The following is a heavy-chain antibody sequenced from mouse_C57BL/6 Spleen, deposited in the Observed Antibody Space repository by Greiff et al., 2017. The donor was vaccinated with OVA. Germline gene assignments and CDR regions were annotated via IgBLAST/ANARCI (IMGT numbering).Heavy chain of an antibody. CDR1: GYTFTGYW. CDR3: ARGGVYYDYDGYYYDMDY. Sequence: VQLQQPGAELMKPGSSVKLSCKASGYTFTGYWIQWVKQRPGHGLEWIGEILPGIGSTHYNEKYKDKATFTVDTSSNTAYMQLSSLTTEDSAIYYCARGGVYYDYDGYYYDMDYWGQGTSVTVSS. CDR2: ILPGIGST. J-gene: IGHJ4*01. V-gene: IGHV1-9*01. D-gene: IGHD2-4*01.